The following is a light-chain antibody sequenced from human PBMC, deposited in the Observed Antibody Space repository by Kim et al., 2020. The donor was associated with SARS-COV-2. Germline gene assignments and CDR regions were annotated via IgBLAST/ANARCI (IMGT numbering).Light chain of an antibody. CDR1: SGSIDDNY. J-gene: IGLJ2*01. Sequence: GKKVTISCTRSSGSIDDNYVQWYQQRPGGVPTTVIYEDDQSPSGVSDRFSGSIDNSSNSASLTISGLRTEDEADYYCQSYNRDNVLFGGGTQLTVL. CDR3: QSYNRDNVL. CDR2: EDD. V-gene: IGLV6-57*03.